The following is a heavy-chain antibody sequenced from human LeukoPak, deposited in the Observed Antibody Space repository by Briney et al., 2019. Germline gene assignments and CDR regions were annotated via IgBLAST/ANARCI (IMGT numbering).Heavy chain of an antibody. Sequence: SETLSLTCTVSGGSINSYYWGWVRQPAGKGLEWIGRIYTTGTTNYSPSLKSRLTMSLDTSKNQFSLKLRSVTAADTAVYYCARGHLGLSPWGQGTLVTVSS. CDR3: ARGHLGLSP. J-gene: IGHJ5*02. V-gene: IGHV4-4*07. D-gene: IGHD3-10*01. CDR1: GGSINSYY. CDR2: IYTTGTT.